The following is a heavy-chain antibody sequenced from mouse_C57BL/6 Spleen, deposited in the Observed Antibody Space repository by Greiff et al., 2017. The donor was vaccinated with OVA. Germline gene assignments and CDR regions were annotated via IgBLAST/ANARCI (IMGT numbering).Heavy chain of an antibody. CDR1: GYAFTNYL. CDR3: ARGDSNPFAY. Sequence: SGAELVRPGTSVQVSCKASGYAFTNYLIEWVKQRPGQGLEWIGVINPGSGGTNYNEKFKGKATLTVDKSSSTAYMQLSSLTSEDSAVYYCARGDSNPFAYWGQGTLVTVSA. V-gene: IGHV1-54*01. J-gene: IGHJ3*01. CDR2: INPGSGGT. D-gene: IGHD2-5*01.